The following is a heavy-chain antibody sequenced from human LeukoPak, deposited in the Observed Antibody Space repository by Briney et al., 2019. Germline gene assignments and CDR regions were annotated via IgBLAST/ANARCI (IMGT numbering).Heavy chain of an antibody. V-gene: IGHV1-18*01. D-gene: IGHD1-1*01. CDR2: ISAYNGNT. CDR1: GYTFTSYG. Sequence: GASVKVSCKASGYTFTSYGISWVRQAPGQGLEWMGWISAYNGNTNYAQKLQGRVTMTTDTSTSTAYMELRSLRSDDTAVYYCARDPLERGVLGAFDIWGQGTMVTVSS. J-gene: IGHJ3*02. CDR3: ARDPLERGVLGAFDI.